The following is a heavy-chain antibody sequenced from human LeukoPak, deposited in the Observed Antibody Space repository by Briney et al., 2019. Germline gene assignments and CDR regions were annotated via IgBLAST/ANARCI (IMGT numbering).Heavy chain of an antibody. CDR2: IYTSGST. Sequence: PSETLSLTCTVSGGSISSYYWSWIRQPAGKGLEWIGRIYTSGSTNYNPSLKSRVTISVDTSKNQFSLKLSSVTAADTAVYYCARTIFGVVKDAFDIWGQGTMVTVSS. J-gene: IGHJ3*02. CDR3: ARTIFGVVKDAFDI. D-gene: IGHD3-3*01. CDR1: GGSISSYY. V-gene: IGHV4-4*07.